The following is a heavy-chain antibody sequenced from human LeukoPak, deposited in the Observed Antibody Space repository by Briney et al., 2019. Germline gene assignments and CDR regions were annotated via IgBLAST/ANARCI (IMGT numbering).Heavy chain of an antibody. V-gene: IGHV3-74*01. CDR3: ASTWIQLWFWEY. CDR1: GFTFSGFW. Sequence: GGSLRLSCAASGFTFSGFWMHWVRQAPGKGLVWVSCISFDGSDATYADSVKGRFTISRDNAKNSLYLQMSSLRAEDTAVYYCASTWIQLWFWEYWGQGTLVTVSS. J-gene: IGHJ4*02. D-gene: IGHD5-18*01. CDR2: ISFDGSDA.